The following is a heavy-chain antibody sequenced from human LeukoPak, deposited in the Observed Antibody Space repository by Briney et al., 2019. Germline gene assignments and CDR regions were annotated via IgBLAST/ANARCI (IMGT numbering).Heavy chain of an antibody. Sequence: GGSLRLSCAASGFTFSSYAMSWVRQAPGKALEWVSAISGSGGSTYYADSVKGRFTISRDNSKNTLYLQMNSLRAEDTAVYYCAKADRAPPRNSGSSAGETKRSPDYGMDVWGQGTTVTVSS. CDR3: AKADRAPPRNSGSSAGETKRSPDYGMDV. D-gene: IGHD1-26*01. V-gene: IGHV3-23*01. J-gene: IGHJ6*02. CDR2: ISGSGGST. CDR1: GFTFSSYA.